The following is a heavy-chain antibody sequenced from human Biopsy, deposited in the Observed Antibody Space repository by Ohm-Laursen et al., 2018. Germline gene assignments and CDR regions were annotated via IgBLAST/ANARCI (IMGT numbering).Heavy chain of an antibody. V-gene: IGHV1-69*13. D-gene: IGHD1-26*01. CDR2: IIPMFGTA. Sequence: SVKASCKASGGTFINYAISWVRQAPGQGLEWMGGIIPMFGTANYAQMFQGRVTISADEFTSTSYMEMSTLTTEDTAIYYCARGPHSGSHSCFDYWGRGTLVTVSS. CDR3: ARGPHSGSHSCFDY. J-gene: IGHJ4*02. CDR1: GGTFINYA.